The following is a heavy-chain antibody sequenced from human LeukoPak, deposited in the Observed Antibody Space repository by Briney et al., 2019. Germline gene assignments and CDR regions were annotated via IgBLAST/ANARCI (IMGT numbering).Heavy chain of an antibody. J-gene: IGHJ4*02. V-gene: IGHV4-30-2*01. D-gene: IGHD4-23*01. CDR1: SGSISSGGYS. CDR2: IYDSGNT. Sequence: SQTLSLTCDVSSGSISSGGYSWSWIRQPPGKGLEWIGYIYDSGNTYYNPSLKSRVTISVDRSKNQFSLKLSSVTAADTAVYYCARGGGNPSYFAYWGRGTQVTVSS. CDR3: ARGGGNPSYFAY.